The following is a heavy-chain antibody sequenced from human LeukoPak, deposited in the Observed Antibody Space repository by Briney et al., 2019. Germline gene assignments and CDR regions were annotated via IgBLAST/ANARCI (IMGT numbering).Heavy chain of an antibody. CDR2: ISSSSSYI. J-gene: IGHJ6*03. Sequence: GGSLRLSCAASGLTFSSYSMNWVRQAPGKGLEWVSSISSSSSYIYYADSVKGRFTISRDNAKNSLYLQMNSLRAEDTAVYYCARPPDNYYYYYMDVWGKGTTVTVS. CDR3: ARPPDNYYYYYMDV. V-gene: IGHV3-21*01. CDR1: GLTFSSYS.